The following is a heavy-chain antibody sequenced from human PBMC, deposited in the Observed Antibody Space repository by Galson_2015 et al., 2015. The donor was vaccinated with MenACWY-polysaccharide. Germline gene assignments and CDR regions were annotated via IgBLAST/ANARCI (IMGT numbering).Heavy chain of an antibody. V-gene: IGHV3-48*01. CDR1: GFTFSSNS. D-gene: IGHD2/OR15-2a*01. CDR2: ISSSSGTI. Sequence: SLRLSCAASGFTFSSNSMNWVRQAPGKGLEWVPYISSSSGTIYYADSVKGRFTISRDDAKNSLYLQMNSLRAEDTAVYYCARRPNSYDAFDIWGQGTMVTVSS. CDR3: ARRPNSYDAFDI. J-gene: IGHJ3*02.